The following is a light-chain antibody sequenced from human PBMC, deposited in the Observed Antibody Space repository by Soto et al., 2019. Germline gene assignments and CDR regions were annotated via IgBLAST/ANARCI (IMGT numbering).Light chain of an antibody. J-gene: IGLJ3*02. V-gene: IGLV7-46*01. CDR3: LLHYSGGRRV. CDR1: TGAVTSDRY. CDR2: DTT. Sequence: QAVVIQEPSVTVSPGGTVTLTCGSSTGAVTSDRYPYWFQQQPGQVPRALIFDTTNTHSWTPARFSGSLLGDKAALTLSGAQPEDEADYYCLLHYSGGRRVFGGGTKVTVL.